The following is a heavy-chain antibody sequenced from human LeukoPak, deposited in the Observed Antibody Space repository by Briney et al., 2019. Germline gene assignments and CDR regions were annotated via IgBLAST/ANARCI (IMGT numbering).Heavy chain of an antibody. D-gene: IGHD6-13*01. CDR3: ARRAAAGTFIYYYYGMDV. CDR1: DGSISSYY. J-gene: IGHJ6*02. V-gene: IGHV4-59*08. CDR2: IYYSGST. Sequence: SETLSLTCTVSDGSISSYYWSWIRQPPGKGLEWIGYIYYSGSTNYNPSLKSRVTISVDTSKNQFSLKLSSVTAADTAVYYCARRAAAGTFIYYYYGMDVWGQGTTVTVSS.